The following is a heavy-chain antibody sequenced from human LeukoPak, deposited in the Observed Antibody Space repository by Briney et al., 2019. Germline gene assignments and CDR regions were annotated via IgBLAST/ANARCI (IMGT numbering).Heavy chain of an antibody. CDR2: MNPNSGNT. D-gene: IGHD4-11*01. Sequence: ASVKVSCKASGYTFTGYYMHWVRQATGQGLEWMGWMNPNSGNTGYAQKFQGRVTMTRNTSISTAYMELSSLRSEDTAVYYCASSNYALGDAFDIWGQGTMVTVSS. CDR3: ASSNYALGDAFDI. V-gene: IGHV1-8*02. J-gene: IGHJ3*02. CDR1: GYTFTGYY.